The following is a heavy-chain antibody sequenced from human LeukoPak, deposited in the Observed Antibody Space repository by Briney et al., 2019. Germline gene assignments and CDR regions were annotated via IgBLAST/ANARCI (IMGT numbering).Heavy chain of an antibody. D-gene: IGHD3-9*01. J-gene: IGHJ4*02. V-gene: IGHV4-61*01. CDR2: IYYGGST. CDR1: GGSVSSGSYY. Sequence: SETLSLTCTVSGGSVSSGSYYWSWIRQPPGKGLEWIGYIYYGGSTNYNPSLKSRVTISVDTSKNQFSLKLSSVTAADTAVYYCARDILRNYFDYWGQGTLVTVSS. CDR3: ARDILRNYFDY.